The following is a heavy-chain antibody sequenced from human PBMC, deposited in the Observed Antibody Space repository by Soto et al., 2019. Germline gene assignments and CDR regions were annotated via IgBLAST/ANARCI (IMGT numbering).Heavy chain of an antibody. D-gene: IGHD2-15*01. J-gene: IGHJ6*02. CDR2: IKTKSEGEAT. Sequence: EVQLVESGGGLVKPGGSLRLSCAASDFTISNAWMNWVRQAPGKGLEWVGRIKTKSEGEATDYAAPLKGRFTISRDDSNTTLFLQMNSLKTEDRAVYYCTTGSVEGVWGQGATVTVSS. CDR3: TTGSVEGV. V-gene: IGHV3-15*07. CDR1: DFTISNAW.